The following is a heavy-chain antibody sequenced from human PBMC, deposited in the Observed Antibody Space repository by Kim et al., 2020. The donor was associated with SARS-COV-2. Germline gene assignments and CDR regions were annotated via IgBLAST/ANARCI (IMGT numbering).Heavy chain of an antibody. J-gene: IGHJ6*02. CDR2: INTKSGKS. Sequence: ASVKVSCKASGYSISYYATNWVRQAPGQGPEWMGWINTKSGKSTYAQGFTGRFVFSLDTSVSTTYLQISSLKADDTAVYYCAAAAEGGYYFYAMDVWGQGTTVTVSS. CDR1: GYSISYYA. V-gene: IGHV7-4-1*02. D-gene: IGHD6-13*01. CDR3: AAAAEGGYYFYAMDV.